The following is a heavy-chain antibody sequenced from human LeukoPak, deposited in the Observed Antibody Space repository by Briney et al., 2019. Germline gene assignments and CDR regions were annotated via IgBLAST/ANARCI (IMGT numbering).Heavy chain of an antibody. Sequence: GGSLRLSCAASGFSFTAYSMNWVRQVPGKGLVWVSHINTDGSSPTYGDSAKGRFTVSRDNAKNTLFLQMNRLRVEDTAVYYCARGTAATAGIDYWGQGTLVTVSS. CDR3: ARGTAATAGIDY. V-gene: IGHV3-74*01. J-gene: IGHJ4*02. D-gene: IGHD6-13*01. CDR1: GFSFTAYS. CDR2: INTDGSSP.